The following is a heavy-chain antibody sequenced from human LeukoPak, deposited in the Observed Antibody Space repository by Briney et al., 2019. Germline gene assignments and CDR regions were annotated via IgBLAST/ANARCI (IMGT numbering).Heavy chain of an antibody. CDR1: GVTFDNYG. CDR3: ARSGDSSAFDS. D-gene: IGHD5-18*01. J-gene: IGHJ4*02. CDR2: INWNGRVT. V-gene: IGHV3-20*04. Sequence: GGSLSLSCAGSGVTFDNYGMSWVRQAPGKGLEWVSGINWNGRVTIYADSVKGRFNISRDNDKKSLYLQMNSLRAEDTALYYCARSGDSSAFDSWGQGTLVTVSS.